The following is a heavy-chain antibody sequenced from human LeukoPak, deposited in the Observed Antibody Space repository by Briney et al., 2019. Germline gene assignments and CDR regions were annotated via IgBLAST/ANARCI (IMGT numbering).Heavy chain of an antibody. V-gene: IGHV1-69*13. CDR1: GGTFSSYA. CDR3: AARNLGGWYLDY. D-gene: IGHD6-19*01. J-gene: IGHJ4*02. Sequence: SVKVSCKASGGTFSSYAISWVRQAPGQGLEWMGGIIPIFGTANYAQKFQGRVTITADESTSTAYMELSSLRSEDTAVYYCAARNLGGWYLDYWGQGTLVTVSS. CDR2: IIPIFGTA.